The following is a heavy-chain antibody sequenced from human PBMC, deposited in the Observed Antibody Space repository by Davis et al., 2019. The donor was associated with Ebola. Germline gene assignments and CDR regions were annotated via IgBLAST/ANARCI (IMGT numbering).Heavy chain of an antibody. CDR3: AGQEGDYGEH. J-gene: IGHJ1*01. D-gene: IGHD4-17*01. CDR2: ISYGGAT. Sequence: PSHTLSPTFTLPASSAGSSRYGRAVVRQSAEEDLEWIGAISYGGATNGKPSLNGRFTISVDTSKNQFSLKLNSVTSADTAIYYCAGQEGDYGEHWGRGTLVTVSS. V-gene: IGHV4-39*01. CDR1: ASSAGSSRYG.